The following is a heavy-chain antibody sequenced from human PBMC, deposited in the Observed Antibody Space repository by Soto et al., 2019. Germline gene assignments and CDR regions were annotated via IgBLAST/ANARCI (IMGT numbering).Heavy chain of an antibody. D-gene: IGHD3-3*01. CDR1: GGSFSGYY. J-gene: IGHJ3*02. Sequence: SETMSLTCAVYGGSFSGYYWSWIRQPPGKGLEWIGEINHSGSTNYNPSLKSRVTISVDTSKNQFSLKLSSVTAAATAGYYCARGSRVIFGVVIMRGDAFDIWGQGTMVTVSS. CDR3: ARGSRVIFGVVIMRGDAFDI. V-gene: IGHV4-34*01. CDR2: INHSGST.